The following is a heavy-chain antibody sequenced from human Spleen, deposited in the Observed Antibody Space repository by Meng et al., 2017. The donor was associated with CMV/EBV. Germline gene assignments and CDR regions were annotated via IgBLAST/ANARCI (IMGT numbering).Heavy chain of an antibody. J-gene: IGHJ5*02. CDR1: FSGYS. Sequence: FSGYSWSWLRQPPGKGLEWIGEINHSGSTNYNPSLKRRVTISVDTSKTQFSLKLSSVTAADTAVYYCARGGEDCSSTSCYERENWFDPWGQGTLVTVSS. V-gene: IGHV4-34*01. CDR2: INHSGST. D-gene: IGHD2-2*01. CDR3: ARGGEDCSSTSCYERENWFDP.